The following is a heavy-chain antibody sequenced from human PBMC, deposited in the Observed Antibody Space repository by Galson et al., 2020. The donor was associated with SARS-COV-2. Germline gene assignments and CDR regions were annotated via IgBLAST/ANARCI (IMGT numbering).Heavy chain of an antibody. Sequence: GESLKISCKGSGYSFTSYWIGWVRQMPGKGLEWMGIIYPGDSDTRYSPSFQGQVTISADKSISTAYLQWSSLKASDTAMYYCARLLAVAGTRPKKTHFDYWGQGTLVTVSS. CDR1: GYSFTSYW. CDR2: IYPGDSDT. CDR3: ARLLAVAGTRPKKTHFDY. J-gene: IGHJ4*02. D-gene: IGHD6-19*01. V-gene: IGHV5-51*01.